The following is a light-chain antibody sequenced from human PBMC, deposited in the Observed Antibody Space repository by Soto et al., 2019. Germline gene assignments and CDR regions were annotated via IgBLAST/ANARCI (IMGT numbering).Light chain of an antibody. CDR1: HDINNY. J-gene: IGKJ5*01. CDR3: QQVANLPVT. Sequence: DIQMTQSPSSLSASVGDRVTIICQASHDINNYLNWYQQKPGKAPKLLIYDSSNLEIGFPSRFSGSGYRTRFSFTCSSLQPKAITTYYCQQVANLPVTFGKGTRLEIK. CDR2: DSS. V-gene: IGKV1-33*01.